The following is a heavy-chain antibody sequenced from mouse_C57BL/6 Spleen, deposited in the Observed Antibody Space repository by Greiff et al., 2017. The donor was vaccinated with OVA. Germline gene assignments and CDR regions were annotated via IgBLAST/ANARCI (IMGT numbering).Heavy chain of an antibody. V-gene: IGHV1-80*01. Sequence: VKLMESGAELVKPGASVKISCKASGYAFSSYWMNWVKQRPGKGLEWIGQIYPGDGDTNYNGKFKGKATLTADKSSSTAYMQLSSLTSEDSAVYFCASGDYGSRDAMDYWGQGTSVTVSS. CDR1: GYAFSSYW. CDR2: IYPGDGDT. CDR3: ASGDYGSRDAMDY. D-gene: IGHD1-1*01. J-gene: IGHJ4*01.